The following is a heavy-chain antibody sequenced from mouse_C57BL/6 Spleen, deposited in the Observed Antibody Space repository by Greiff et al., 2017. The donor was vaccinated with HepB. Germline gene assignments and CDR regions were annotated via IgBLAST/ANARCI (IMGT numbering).Heavy chain of an antibody. Sequence: LMESGPGLVAPSQSLSITCTVSGFSLTSYGVHWVRQPAGKGLEWLVVIWSDGSTTYNSALKSRLSISKDNSKSQVFLKMNSLQTDDTAMYYCARHYYGLGYFDVWGTGTTVTVSS. CDR1: GFSLTSYG. J-gene: IGHJ1*03. V-gene: IGHV2-6-1*01. D-gene: IGHD1-2*01. CDR2: IWSDGST. CDR3: ARHYYGLGYFDV.